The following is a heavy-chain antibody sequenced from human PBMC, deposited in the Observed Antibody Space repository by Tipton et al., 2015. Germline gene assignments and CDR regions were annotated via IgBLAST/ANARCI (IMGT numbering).Heavy chain of an antibody. CDR3: ARARGRHGGLFDS. V-gene: IGHV4-59*01. CDR2: IYSSGST. CDR1: GASLSNYY. Sequence: TLSLTCTVSGASLSNYYWNWIRQPPGKGLEWIGYIYSSGSTNYAPSLESRVTMSVDTSKTQFSLKMSSVTASDTAVYYCARARGRHGGLFDSWGQGILVTVSS. J-gene: IGHJ4*02. D-gene: IGHD4-23*01.